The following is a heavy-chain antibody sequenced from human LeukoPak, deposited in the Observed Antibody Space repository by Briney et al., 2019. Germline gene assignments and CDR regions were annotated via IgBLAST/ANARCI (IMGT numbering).Heavy chain of an antibody. CDR3: ARDLGYDFWSGYYP. V-gene: IGHV1-69*13. D-gene: IGHD3-3*01. J-gene: IGHJ5*02. Sequence: SVKVSCKASGGTFSSYAISWVRQAPGQGLEWMGGIIPIFGTANYAQKFQGRVTITADESTSTAYMELSSLRSEDTAVYYCARDLGYDFWSGYYPCGQGTLVTVSS. CDR2: IIPIFGTA. CDR1: GGTFSSYA.